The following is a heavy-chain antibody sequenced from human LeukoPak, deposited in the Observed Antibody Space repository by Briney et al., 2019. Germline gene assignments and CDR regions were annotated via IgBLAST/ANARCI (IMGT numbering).Heavy chain of an antibody. CDR2: SSSSSSSI. CDR1: GFTFSSYS. Sequence: GGSLRLSCAASGFTFSSYSMNWVRQAPGKGLEWIAYSSSSSSSIYYADSVEGRFTISRDNAKDFLYLQMLSLRAEDTAVYYCARDRAGGAYHYDSSGYSSWGQGTLVTVSS. D-gene: IGHD3-22*01. V-gene: IGHV3-48*01. J-gene: IGHJ5*02. CDR3: ARDRAGGAYHYDSSGYSS.